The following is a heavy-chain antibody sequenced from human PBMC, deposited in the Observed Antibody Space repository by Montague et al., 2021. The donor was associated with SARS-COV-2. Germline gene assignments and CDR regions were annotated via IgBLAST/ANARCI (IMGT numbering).Heavy chain of an antibody. J-gene: IGHJ2*01. D-gene: IGHD2-15*01. CDR1: GGSISSGGYY. V-gene: IGHV4-31*03. CDR3: ARVLGGYCSGGSCYRGWYFDL. Sequence: TLSLTCTVSGGSISSGGYYWSWIRQHPGKGLEWIGYIYYSGSTYCNPSLKSRVTISVDTSKNPFSLKLSSVTAADTAVYSCARVLGGYCSGGSCYRGWYFDLWGRGTLVTVSS. CDR2: IYYSGST.